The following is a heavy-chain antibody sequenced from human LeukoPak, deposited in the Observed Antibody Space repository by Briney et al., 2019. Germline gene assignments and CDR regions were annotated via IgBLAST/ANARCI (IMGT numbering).Heavy chain of an antibody. J-gene: IGHJ5*02. CDR1: GYTFTNYG. CDR2: ISGYNGNT. D-gene: IGHD3-9*01. CDR3: ARMAYDILTGYFQPNWFDP. V-gene: IGHV1-18*01. Sequence: ASVKVSCKASGYTFTNYGISWVRQAPGQGLEWMGWISGYNGNTKNVQKFRGRVTMTTDTSTSTAYMELRSLRSDDTAVYYCARMAYDILTGYFQPNWFDPWGQGNLVTVSS.